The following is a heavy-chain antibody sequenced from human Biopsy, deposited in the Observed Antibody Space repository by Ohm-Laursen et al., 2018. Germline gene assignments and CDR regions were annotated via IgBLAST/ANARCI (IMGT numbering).Heavy chain of an antibody. J-gene: IGHJ3*01. CDR2: FSHTGTT. Sequence: GTLSLTCAVDGGTFSGYDWTWIRQPPGKGLEWVGEFSHTGTTIYNPSLKSRLTISVDTSKNHFSLRLTSVTAADTATYFCARGPYGDNAGAFDVWGQGTVVTVSS. CDR3: ARGPYGDNAGAFDV. CDR1: GGTFSGYD. D-gene: IGHD4/OR15-4a*01. V-gene: IGHV4-34*01.